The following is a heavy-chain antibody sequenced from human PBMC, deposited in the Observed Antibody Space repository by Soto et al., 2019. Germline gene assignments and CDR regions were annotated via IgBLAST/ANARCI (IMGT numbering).Heavy chain of an antibody. D-gene: IGHD3-16*02. CDR2: IYWDDDK. V-gene: IGHV2-5*02. Sequence: QITLKESGPTLVKPTQTLTLTCTFSGFSLSTSGVGVGWIRQPPGKALEWLALIYWDDDKRYSPSLKSRLTITKDTSKNQVVLTMTNMDPVDTATCYCAHSEGVSDYIWGSYRHPFDYWGQGTLVTVSS. J-gene: IGHJ4*02. CDR3: AHSEGVSDYIWGSYRHPFDY. CDR1: GFSLSTSGVG.